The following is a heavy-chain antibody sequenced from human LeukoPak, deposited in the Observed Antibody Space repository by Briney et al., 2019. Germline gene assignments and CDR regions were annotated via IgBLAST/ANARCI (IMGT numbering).Heavy chain of an antibody. V-gene: IGHV4-39*01. CDR3: ARHRSALSYGSGWFPSFEY. J-gene: IGHJ4*02. D-gene: IGHD6-19*01. Sequence: SETLSLTCTVSGGSISSNGYYWAWIRQPPGKGLEWIGSTYSSGSTYYNPSLKSRGTIYADTSKNQFSLNLRSVTAADTAVYFCARHRSALSYGSGWFPSFEYWGQGTLVTVSS. CDR2: TYSSGST. CDR1: GGSISSNGYY.